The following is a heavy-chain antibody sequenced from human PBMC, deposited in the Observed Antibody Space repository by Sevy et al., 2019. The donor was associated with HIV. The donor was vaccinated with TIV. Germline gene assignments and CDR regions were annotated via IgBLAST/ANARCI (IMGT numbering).Heavy chain of an antibody. Sequence: SETLSLTCAVYGGSFSGYYWSWIRQPPGKGLEWIGEINHSGSTNYNPSLKSRVTTSVDTSKNQFSLKLSSVTAADTAVYYCARATEILYFFDYWGQGTLVTVSS. CDR2: INHSGST. D-gene: IGHD2-15*01. CDR3: ARATEILYFFDY. V-gene: IGHV4-34*01. CDR1: GGSFSGYY. J-gene: IGHJ4*02.